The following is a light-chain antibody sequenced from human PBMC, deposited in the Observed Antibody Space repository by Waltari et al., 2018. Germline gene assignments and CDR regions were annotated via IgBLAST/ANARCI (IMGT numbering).Light chain of an antibody. V-gene: IGLV2-8*01. CDR3: SSYAGSTLV. CDR2: DVS. CDR1: SSDVGGYTY. J-gene: IGLJ2*01. Sequence: QSALHQPPSAYGSPGPSVTISCTGTSSDVGGYTYVSWYQQHPGTAPKLMIYDVSKRPSGVPDRFSGSKSGNTASLTVSGLQAEDEADYYCSSYAGSTLVFGGGTKLTVL.